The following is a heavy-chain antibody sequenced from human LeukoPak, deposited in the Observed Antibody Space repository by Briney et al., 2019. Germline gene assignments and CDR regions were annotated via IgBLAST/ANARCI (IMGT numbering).Heavy chain of an antibody. Sequence: SQTLSLTCAISGDSVSRNSAAWIWIRQSPSIGLEWLVRTYYRSKWYNYYAVSVKSRITINPDTSNIQFSLQLNSVTPEDTAVYYCARDRSSGRYHAFDIWGQGTMVTVSS. CDR1: GDSVSRNSAA. CDR2: TYYRSKWYN. CDR3: ARDRSSGRYHAFDI. D-gene: IGHD6-19*01. V-gene: IGHV6-1*01. J-gene: IGHJ3*02.